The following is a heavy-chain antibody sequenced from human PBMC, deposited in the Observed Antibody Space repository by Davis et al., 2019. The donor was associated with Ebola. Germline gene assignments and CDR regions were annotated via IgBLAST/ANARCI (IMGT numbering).Heavy chain of an antibody. J-gene: IGHJ4*02. CDR3: AKENYDFWSGYQWTDY. Sequence: GESLKISCAASGFTFSSYGMHWVRQAPGKGLEWVAVISYDGSYKYYADSVKGRFTISRDNSKNTLYLQMNSLRAEDTDVYYCAKENYDFWSGYQWTDYWGQGTLVTVSS. V-gene: IGHV3-30*18. CDR1: GFTFSSYG. CDR2: ISYDGSYK. D-gene: IGHD3-3*01.